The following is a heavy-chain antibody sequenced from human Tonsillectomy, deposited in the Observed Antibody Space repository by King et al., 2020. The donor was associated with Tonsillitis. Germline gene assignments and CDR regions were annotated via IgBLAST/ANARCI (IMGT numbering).Heavy chain of an antibody. V-gene: IGHV3-30*04. CDR1: GFTFINYA. J-gene: IGHJ4*02. D-gene: IGHD1-1*01. Sequence: QLVQSGGGVVQPGRSLRLSCAASGFTFINYAMHWVRQAPGKGLEWVAIISYEGSEKYYADSVKGRFTISRDNSKDKMYVQMNYLRAEDTAVYYCARDLMSGDWNDPLGYFDYWGQGTLVTVSS. CDR3: ARDLMSGDWNDPLGYFDY. CDR2: ISYEGSEK.